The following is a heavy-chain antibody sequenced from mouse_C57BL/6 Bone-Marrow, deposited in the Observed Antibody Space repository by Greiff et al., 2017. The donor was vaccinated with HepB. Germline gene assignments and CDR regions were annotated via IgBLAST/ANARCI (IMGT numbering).Heavy chain of an antibody. CDR1: GFSLSTSNMG. D-gene: IGHD1-1*01. CDR2: IWWNDDK. V-gene: IGHV8-5*01. Sequence: QVTLKVSGPGILQPSQTLSLTCSFSGFSLSTSNMGIGWIRQPSGKGLEWLAHIWWNDDKYYHPSLKSRLTISKDTSNNQVFLKITSVDTADTATYYCAQRTLHYYGSSYYWYFDVWGTGTTVTVSS. J-gene: IGHJ1*03. CDR3: AQRTLHYYGSSYYWYFDV.